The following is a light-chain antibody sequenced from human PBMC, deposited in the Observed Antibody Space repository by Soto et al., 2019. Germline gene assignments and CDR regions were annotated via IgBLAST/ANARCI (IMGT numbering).Light chain of an antibody. CDR2: WAS. J-gene: IGKJ2*02. CDR3: QQYYSTPCT. Sequence: DIVMTQSPDSLAVSLGERATINCKSSQSVLYSSNNKNCLGWYQQKPGQPPKLLIYWASTRESGVPDRFSGSGSGTDFTLTISSLQAEDVAVYYCQQYYSTPCTFGEGTKLEIK. V-gene: IGKV4-1*01. CDR1: QSVLYSSNNKNC.